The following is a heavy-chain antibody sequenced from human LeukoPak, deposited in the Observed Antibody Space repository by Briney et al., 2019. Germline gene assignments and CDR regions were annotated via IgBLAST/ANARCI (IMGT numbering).Heavy chain of an antibody. Sequence: GASVKVSCKVSGYTLTELSMHWVRQAPGQGLEWMGGIIPIFGTANYAQKFQGGVTITADESTSTAYMELSSLRSEDTAVYYCARQYSSGGFDYWGQGTLVTVSS. CDR1: GYTLTELS. D-gene: IGHD6-25*01. CDR3: ARQYSSGGFDY. CDR2: IIPIFGTA. V-gene: IGHV1-69*13. J-gene: IGHJ4*02.